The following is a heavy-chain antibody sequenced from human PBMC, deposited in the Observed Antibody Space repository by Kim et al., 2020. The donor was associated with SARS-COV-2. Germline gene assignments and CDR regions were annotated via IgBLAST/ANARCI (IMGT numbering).Heavy chain of an antibody. CDR2: INPSGGST. CDR3: ARGGAKGSIAVAFVYYGMDV. D-gene: IGHD6-19*01. CDR1: GYTFTSYY. J-gene: IGHJ6*02. Sequence: ASVKVSCKASGYTFTSYYMHWVRQAPGQGLEWMGIINPSGGSTSYAQKFQGRVTMTRDTSTSTVYMELSSLRSEDTAVYYCARGGAKGSIAVAFVYYGMDVWCQGTTVTVSS. V-gene: IGHV1-46*01.